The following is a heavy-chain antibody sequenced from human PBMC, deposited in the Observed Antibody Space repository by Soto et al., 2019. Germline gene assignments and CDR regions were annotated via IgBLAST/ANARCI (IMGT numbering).Heavy chain of an antibody. CDR3: VHTPSARLLDY. Sequence: QITLKESGPTLVKPTQTLTLTCTFSGFSLSTSGVGVGWIRQPPGKALECLALIYCDDDKHYSPSLKTRLTITKDTSKNQVVLTMTNMDPVDTATYYCVHTPSARLLDYWGQGTLVTVSS. V-gene: IGHV2-5*02. CDR2: IYCDDDK. J-gene: IGHJ4*02. D-gene: IGHD6-6*01. CDR1: GFSLSTSGVG.